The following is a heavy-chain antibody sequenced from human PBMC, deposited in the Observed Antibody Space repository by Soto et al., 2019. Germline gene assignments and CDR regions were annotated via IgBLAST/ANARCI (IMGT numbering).Heavy chain of an antibody. CDR1: GYAFSAYG. CDR3: ARGSKVATSLQH. J-gene: IGHJ1*01. V-gene: IGHV1-18*01. D-gene: IGHD5-12*01. Sequence: QVQLVQSGAEVKKPGASVKVSCKASGYAFSAYGITWVRQAPGQGLEWMGWISTSNGNTKYAQRLQGRVTMTTDTSTTTAYMELRSLRSDDTAVYYCARGSKVATSLQHCGQGTLVTVSS. CDR2: ISTSNGNT.